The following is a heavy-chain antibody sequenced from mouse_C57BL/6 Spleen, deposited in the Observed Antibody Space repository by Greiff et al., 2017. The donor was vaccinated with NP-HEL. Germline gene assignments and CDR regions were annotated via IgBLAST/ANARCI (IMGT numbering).Heavy chain of an antibody. CDR1: GYSFTGYY. V-gene: IGHV1-42*01. CDR3: ARLDGTGYFDY. Sequence: VQLQQSGHELVKPGASVKISCKASGYSFTGYYMNWVKQSPEKSLEWIGEINPSTGGTTYNQKFKAKATLTVDKSSSTAYMQLKSLTSEDSAVYYCARLDGTGYFDYWGQGTTLTVSS. D-gene: IGHD4-1*01. CDR2: INPSTGGT. J-gene: IGHJ2*01.